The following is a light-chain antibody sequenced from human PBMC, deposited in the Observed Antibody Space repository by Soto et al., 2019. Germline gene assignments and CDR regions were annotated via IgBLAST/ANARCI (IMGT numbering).Light chain of an antibody. CDR1: QSVSDY. Sequence: EVVLTQSPASLSLSPGDRATLSCRADQSVSDYLAWYQQKPGQPPRLLFYDASSRATGVPHRFSAGGSGTDFTLIISSLQPEDLAVYYCQQRVNWPPTFGGGTKVEI. J-gene: IGKJ4*02. V-gene: IGKV3-11*01. CDR2: DAS. CDR3: QQRVNWPPT.